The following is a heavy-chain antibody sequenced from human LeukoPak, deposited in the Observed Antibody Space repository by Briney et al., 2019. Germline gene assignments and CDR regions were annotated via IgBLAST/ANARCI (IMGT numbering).Heavy chain of an antibody. CDR1: GFTFSSYS. D-gene: IGHD3-9*01. V-gene: IGHV3-21*01. J-gene: IGHJ5*02. CDR3: ARRGGYDILTGYKNWFDP. CDR2: INSSSSYI. Sequence: KPGGSLRLSCAASGFTFSSYSMNWVRQAPGKGLEWVSSINSSSSYIYYADSVKGRFTISRDNAKNSLYLQMNSLRAEDTAVYYCARRGGYDILTGYKNWFDPWGQGTLVTVSS.